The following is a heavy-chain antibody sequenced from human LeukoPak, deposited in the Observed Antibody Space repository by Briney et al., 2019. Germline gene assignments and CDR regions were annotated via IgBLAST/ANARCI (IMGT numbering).Heavy chain of an antibody. Sequence: ASVKVSCKASGYTFTGYYMHWVRQAPGQGLEWMGWINPNSGATGYAQKFQGRVTMTRNTSISTAYMELSSLRSEDTAVYFCARAPLRYFDWLSMEGAFDIWGQGTMVTVSS. CDR1: GYTFTGYY. CDR3: ARAPLRYFDWLSMEGAFDI. D-gene: IGHD3-9*01. V-gene: IGHV1-8*02. J-gene: IGHJ3*02. CDR2: INPNSGAT.